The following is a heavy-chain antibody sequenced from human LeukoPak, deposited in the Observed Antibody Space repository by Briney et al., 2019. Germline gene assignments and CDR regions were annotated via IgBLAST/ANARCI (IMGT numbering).Heavy chain of an antibody. CDR3: AREHDSSGYHYYYYYYGMDV. D-gene: IGHD3-22*01. J-gene: IGHJ6*02. CDR2: ISYDGSDK. CDR1: GFTFSSYA. Sequence: PGGSLRLSCAASGFTFSSYAMHWVRQAPGKGLEWVAVISYDGSDKYYADSVKGRFTISRDNSKNTLYLQMNSLRAEDTAVYYCAREHDSSGYHYYYYYYGMDVWGQGTTVTVSS. V-gene: IGHV3-30-3*01.